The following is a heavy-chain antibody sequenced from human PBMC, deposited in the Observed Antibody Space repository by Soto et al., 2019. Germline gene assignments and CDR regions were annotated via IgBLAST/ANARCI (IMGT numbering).Heavy chain of an antibody. CDR1: GYSFTSYW. D-gene: IGHD3-3*01. Sequence: GESLKISCKGSGYSFTSYWIGWVRQMPGKGLEWMGIIYPGDSDTRYSPSFQGQVTISADKSISTAYLQWSSLKASDTAMYYCARGAYYDFWSGPVPDYNWFDHWGQGTLVTVSS. CDR2: IYPGDSDT. V-gene: IGHV5-51*01. CDR3: ARGAYYDFWSGPVPDYNWFDH. J-gene: IGHJ5*02.